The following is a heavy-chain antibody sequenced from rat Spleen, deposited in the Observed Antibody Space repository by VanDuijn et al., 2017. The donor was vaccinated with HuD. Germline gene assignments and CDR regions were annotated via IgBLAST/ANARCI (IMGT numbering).Heavy chain of an antibody. CDR1: GFTFSDYN. D-gene: IGHD2-1*01. CDR2: ISYDGTST. CDR3: ARHGGDTYYGF. J-gene: IGHJ1*01. V-gene: IGHV5-7*01. Sequence: EVQLVESDGGLVQPGRSLKLSCAASGFTFSDYNMAWVRQAPKKGLEWVATISYDGTSTHYRDSVKGRFTISRDNAKSSLYLQMDSLRSEDTATYYCARHGGDTYYGFWGPGTMVTVSS.